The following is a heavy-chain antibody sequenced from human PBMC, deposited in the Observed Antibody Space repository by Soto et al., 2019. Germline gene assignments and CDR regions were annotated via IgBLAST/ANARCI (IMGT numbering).Heavy chain of an antibody. CDR1: GFAFGDYA. J-gene: IGHJ5*02. CDR3: TRLAAAGNNH. V-gene: IGHV3-49*04. D-gene: IGHD6-13*01. Sequence: SLRLSCTASGFAFGDYAMSWVRQAPGKGLEWVGFIRSKAYGGTTEYAASVKGRFTISRDDSKSIAYLQMNSLKTEDTAVYYCTRLAAAGNNHWGQGTLVTVSS. CDR2: IRSKAYGGTT.